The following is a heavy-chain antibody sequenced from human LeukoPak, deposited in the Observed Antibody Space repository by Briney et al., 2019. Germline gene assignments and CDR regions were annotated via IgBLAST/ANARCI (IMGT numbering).Heavy chain of an antibody. V-gene: IGHV1-2*02. CDR2: INPNSGGT. CDR1: GYTFTVYY. Sequence: AASVKVSFKASGYTFTVYYMHWVRQAPGQGLEWMGWINPNSGGTNYAQKFQGRVTMTRDTSISTAYMELSRLRSDDTAVYYCARTDYDSSGYYWGVDPWGQGTLVTVSS. CDR3: ARTDYDSSGYYWGVDP. D-gene: IGHD3-22*01. J-gene: IGHJ5*02.